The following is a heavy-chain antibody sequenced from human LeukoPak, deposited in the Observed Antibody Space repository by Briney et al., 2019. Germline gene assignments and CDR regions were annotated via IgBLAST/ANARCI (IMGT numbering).Heavy chain of an antibody. CDR1: GFTFSSYW. J-gene: IGHJ4*02. D-gene: IGHD1-7*01. V-gene: IGHV3-74*01. CDR2: INSDGSST. Sequence: GGSLRLSCAASGFTFSSYWMHWVRQAPGKGLVWVSRINSDGSSTSYADSVKGRFTISRDNAKNTLYLQMNSLRAEDTAVYYCANLDWNYGDDYWGQGILVTVSS. CDR3: ANLDWNYGDDY.